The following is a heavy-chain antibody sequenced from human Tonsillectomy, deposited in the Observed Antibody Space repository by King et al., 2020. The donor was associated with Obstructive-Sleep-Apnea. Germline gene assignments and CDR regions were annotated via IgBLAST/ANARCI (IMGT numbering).Heavy chain of an antibody. CDR3: ARDGGGFDYYDTLDYFDY. CDR1: GFTFSSYA. D-gene: IGHD3-22*01. Sequence: QVQLVESGGGVVQPGRSLRLSCAASGFTFSSYAMHWVRQAPGKGLEWGAVISYDGSNKYYADSVKGRFTISRDNSKNTLYLQMNSLRAEDTAVYYCARDGGGFDYYDTLDYFDYWGQGTLVTVSS. V-gene: IGHV3-30*04. J-gene: IGHJ4*02. CDR2: ISYDGSNK.